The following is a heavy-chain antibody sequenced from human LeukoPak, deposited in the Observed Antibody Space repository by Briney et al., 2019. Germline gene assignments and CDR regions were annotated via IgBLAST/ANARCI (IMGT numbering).Heavy chain of an antibody. CDR2: IWYDGSNK. J-gene: IGHJ4*02. CDR3: ARAACGDYDNFDY. Sequence: GGSLRLSCAASGFTFSSYGMHWVRQAPGKGLEWVAVIWYDGSNKYYADSVKGRFTISRDNSKNTLYLQMNSLRAEDTAVYYCARAACGDYDNFDYWGQGTLVTVSS. D-gene: IGHD4-17*01. V-gene: IGHV3-33*01. CDR1: GFTFSSYG.